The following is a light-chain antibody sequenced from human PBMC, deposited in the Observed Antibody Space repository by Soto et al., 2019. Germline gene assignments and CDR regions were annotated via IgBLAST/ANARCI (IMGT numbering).Light chain of an antibody. V-gene: IGKV3-20*01. J-gene: IGKJ2*01. CDR2: GAS. CDR1: QTLTTRF. CDR3: QQYADLPYT. Sequence: EIVLTQSPGTLSLSPGERATLSCMASQTLTTRFLAWYQQKPAQAPRLLIYGASSRATGIPDRFSGSGSGTEYTLTISRLEPEDFAVYSCQQYADLPYTFGQGTTLEIK.